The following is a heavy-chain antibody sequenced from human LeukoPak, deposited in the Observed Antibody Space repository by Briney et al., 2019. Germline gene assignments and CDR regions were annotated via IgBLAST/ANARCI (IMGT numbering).Heavy chain of an antibody. CDR3: AKADCSGGSCPLGDY. V-gene: IGHV3-33*06. Sequence: GRSLRLSCAASGFTFSSYGMHWVRQAPGKGREWVAVIWYDGSNKYYADSVKGRFTISRDNSKNTLYLQMNSLRAEDTAVYYSAKADCSGGSCPLGDYWGQGTLVTVSS. CDR1: GFTFSSYG. D-gene: IGHD2-15*01. CDR2: IWYDGSNK. J-gene: IGHJ4*02.